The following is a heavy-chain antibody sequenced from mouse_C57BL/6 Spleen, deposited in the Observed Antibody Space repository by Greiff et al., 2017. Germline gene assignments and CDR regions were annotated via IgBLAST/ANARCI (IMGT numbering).Heavy chain of an antibody. J-gene: IGHJ4*01. CDR3: ANGTLRRGRAVDY. V-gene: IGHV1-26*01. CDR1: GYTFTDDY. Sequence: VQLQQSGPELVKPGASVKISCKASGYTFTDDYMNWVKQSHGKGLEWIGDINPNNGGTSYNQKFKGKATLTVDTSSSTAYMELRSLTSEDSAVYAGANGTLRRGRAVDYWGQGTSVTVSS. CDR2: INPNNGGT. D-gene: IGHD2-12*01.